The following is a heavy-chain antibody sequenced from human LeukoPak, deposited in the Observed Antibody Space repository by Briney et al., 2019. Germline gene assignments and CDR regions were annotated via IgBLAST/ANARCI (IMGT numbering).Heavy chain of an antibody. V-gene: IGHV1-46*01. CDR2: IIPSDGRT. D-gene: IGHD6-19*01. Sequence: ASVKVSCKASGYIFTNHHVHWVRQAPGQGLQWIGMIIPSDGRTTFAQNFQGRVTKSKDMSTSEVFMELNSLRSEDTAMYYCARVGGWYQYYLDFWGQGTLVTVSS. CDR3: ARVGGWYQYYLDF. J-gene: IGHJ4*02. CDR1: GYIFTNHH.